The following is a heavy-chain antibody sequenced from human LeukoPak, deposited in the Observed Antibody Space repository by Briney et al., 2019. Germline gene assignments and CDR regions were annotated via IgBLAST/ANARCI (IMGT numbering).Heavy chain of an antibody. D-gene: IGHD6-6*01. CDR1: TTFSKYW. CDR2: INTDGTTT. CDR3: TRGARERGFDY. J-gene: IGHJ4*02. V-gene: IGHV3-74*01. Sequence: PGGCLRLSCTSSTTFSKYWMHWVRQAPGKGLEWVSRINTDGTTTNYADSVKGRFTISRDNAGNMLYLQMNSLRVEDTAVYYCTRGARERGFDYWGQGTLVTVSS.